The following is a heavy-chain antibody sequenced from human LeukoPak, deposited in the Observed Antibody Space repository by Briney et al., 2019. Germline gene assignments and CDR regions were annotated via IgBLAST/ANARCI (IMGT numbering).Heavy chain of an antibody. Sequence: ASVKVSCKASGYTFTGYYMHWVRQAPGQGLEWMGWINPNSGGTNYAQKFQGRVTMTRDTSISTAYMELSRLRSDDTAVYYCARVLAVAGPIDYWGQGTLVTVSS. J-gene: IGHJ4*02. CDR2: INPNSGGT. V-gene: IGHV1-2*02. CDR1: GYTFTGYY. D-gene: IGHD6-19*01. CDR3: ARVLAVAGPIDY.